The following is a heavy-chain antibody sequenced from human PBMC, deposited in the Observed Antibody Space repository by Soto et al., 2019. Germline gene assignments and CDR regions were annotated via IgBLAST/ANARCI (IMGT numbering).Heavy chain of an antibody. CDR3: ARLPTMDHDAFDI. D-gene: IGHD3-10*01. CDR1: GGSIRSGDYY. Sequence: SETLSLTCTVSGGSIRSGDYYWSWIRQPPGKGLEWIGYIYYSGSTYYNPSLKSRVTISVDTSKNQFSLKLSSVTAADTAVYFCARLPTMDHDAFDIWGQGTMVTVSS. CDR2: IYYSGST. J-gene: IGHJ3*02. V-gene: IGHV4-30-4*01.